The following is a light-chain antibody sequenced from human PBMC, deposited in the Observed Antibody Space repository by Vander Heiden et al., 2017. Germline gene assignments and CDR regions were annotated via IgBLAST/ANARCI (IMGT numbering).Light chain of an antibody. CDR3: QQYRISSWNS. V-gene: IGKV1-5*01. CDR1: QSISSW. Sequence: DIQMTQSPSTLSASVGDRVTITCRASQSISSWLAWYQQKPGKAPNLLIYDASILKSGVPSRFSGSGSGTEFILTISSLQPDDFATYYCQQYRISSWNSFRQGTKLEIK. J-gene: IGKJ2*03. CDR2: DAS.